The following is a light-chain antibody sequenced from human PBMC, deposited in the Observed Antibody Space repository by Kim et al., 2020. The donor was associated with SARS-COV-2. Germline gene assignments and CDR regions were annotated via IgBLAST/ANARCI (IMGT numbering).Light chain of an antibody. V-gene: IGLV3-19*01. J-gene: IGLJ2*01. CDR1: SLRSYY. CDR2: GKN. Sequence: SSELTQDPAVSVALGQTVRITCQGDSLRSYYASWYQQKPGQAPVLVIYGKNNRPSGIPDRFSGSSSGNTASLTITGAQAEDEASYYCNSLVSSGNQVFGG. CDR3: NSLVSSGNQV.